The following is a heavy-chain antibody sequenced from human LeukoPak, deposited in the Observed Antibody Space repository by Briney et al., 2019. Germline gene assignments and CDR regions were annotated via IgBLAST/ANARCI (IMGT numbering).Heavy chain of an antibody. CDR2: IYQSGST. J-gene: IGHJ5*01. V-gene: IGHV4-59*12. D-gene: IGHD3-22*01. CDR3: ARQERRGYVDSSDHEGRWFDS. CDR1: GGSISSYY. Sequence: SETLSLTCTVSGGSISSYYWSWIRQPPGKGLEWIGDIYQSGSTTYNPSLKSRLTISIDKSKNQFSLKLTSVTAADTAVYYCARQERRGYVDSSDHEGRWFDSWGQGALITVSS.